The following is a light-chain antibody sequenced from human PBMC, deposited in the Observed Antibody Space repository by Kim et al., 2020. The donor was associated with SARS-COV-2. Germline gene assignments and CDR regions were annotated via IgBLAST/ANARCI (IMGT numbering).Light chain of an antibody. CDR2: RNN. Sequence: ELTQPPSASGTPGQRVTISCSGSSSNIGSNYVYWYQQLPGTVPKLLIYRNNQRPSGVPDRFSGSKSGTSASLAISGLRSEDEADYYCAAWDDSLSVVFGGGTQLTVL. CDR1: SSNIGSNY. CDR3: AAWDDSLSVV. J-gene: IGLJ2*01. V-gene: IGLV1-47*01.